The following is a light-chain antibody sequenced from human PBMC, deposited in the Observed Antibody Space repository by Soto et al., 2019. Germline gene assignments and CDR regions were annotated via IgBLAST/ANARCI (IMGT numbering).Light chain of an antibody. CDR3: QQYNSYST. CDR1: QSISSW. CDR2: DAS. V-gene: IGKV1-5*01. J-gene: IGKJ1*01. Sequence: DIQMTQSPSTLSASVGDRVTITCRASQSISSWLAWYQQKPGKAPKLLIYDASSLESVVPSRFSGSGSGTEVTLTISSLQPDDFATYYCQQYNSYSTFGQGTKVEIK.